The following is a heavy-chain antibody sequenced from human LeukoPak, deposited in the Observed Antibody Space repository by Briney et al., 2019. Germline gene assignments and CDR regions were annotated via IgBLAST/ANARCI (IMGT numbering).Heavy chain of an antibody. J-gene: IGHJ4*02. CDR2: IYYSGTT. Sequence: NSSETLSLTCTVSDGSVSSDSYYWSWIRQPPGKGLEWIGYIYYSGTTKYNPSLKSRVSMSVGTSKNHFSLTLTSLSAADTAVYYCARLSRMAASGPFYFDFWGQGTLVTVSS. CDR1: DGSVSSDSYY. V-gene: IGHV4-61*03. CDR3: ARLSRMAASGPFYFDF. D-gene: IGHD6-13*01.